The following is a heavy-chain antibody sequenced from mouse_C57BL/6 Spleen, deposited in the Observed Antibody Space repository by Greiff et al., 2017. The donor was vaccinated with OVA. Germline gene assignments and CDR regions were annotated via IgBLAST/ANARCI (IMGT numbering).Heavy chain of an antibody. CDR2: IDPSGSYT. CDR3: ARLDITTVEPPPYLDY. CDR1: GYTFTSYW. Sequence: QVQLQQPGAELVMPGASVKLSCKASGYTFTSYWMHWVKQRPGHGLEWIGEIDPSGSYTNYNQKFKGKSTMTVDKSSSTSYMQLSRLKSEDSAVYYSARLDITTVEPPPYLDYWGQGTTLTVSS. D-gene: IGHD1-1*01. V-gene: IGHV1-69*01. J-gene: IGHJ2*01.